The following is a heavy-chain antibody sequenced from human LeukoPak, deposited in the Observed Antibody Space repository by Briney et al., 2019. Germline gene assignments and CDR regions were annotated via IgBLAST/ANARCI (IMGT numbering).Heavy chain of an antibody. CDR1: GGSISSGSYY. CDR2: ISTSGST. D-gene: IGHD5-18*01. J-gene: IGHJ6*03. V-gene: IGHV4-61*02. Sequence: SETLSLTCTVSGGSISSGSYYWSWIRQPAGKGLEWIGRISTSGSTNHNPSLKSRVTMSVDTSRDQFSLKLSSVTAADTAVYYCARDNKGYGPLVRYSYMDVWGKGTTVTISS. CDR3: ARDNKGYGPLVRYSYMDV.